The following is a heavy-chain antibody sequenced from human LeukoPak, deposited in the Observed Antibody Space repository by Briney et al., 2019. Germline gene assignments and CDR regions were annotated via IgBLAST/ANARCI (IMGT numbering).Heavy chain of an antibody. CDR2: ISSGSSYI. Sequence: AGGSLRLSCAASGFTLSSYSMNWVRQAPGKGLEWVSSISSGSSYIYYADSVKGRFTISRDNAKNSLYLQMNSLRAEDTAVYYCARSPRGYSSGYHSNYFDSWGQGTLVTVSS. CDR3: ARSPRGYSSGYHSNYFDS. V-gene: IGHV3-21*01. CDR1: GFTLSSYS. D-gene: IGHD5-18*01. J-gene: IGHJ4*02.